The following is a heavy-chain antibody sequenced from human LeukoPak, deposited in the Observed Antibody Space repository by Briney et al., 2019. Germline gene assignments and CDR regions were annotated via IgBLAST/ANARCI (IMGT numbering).Heavy chain of an antibody. D-gene: IGHD5-18*01. CDR1: GGSITSGTYY. Sequence: KPSQTLSLTCTVSGGSITSGTYYWTWIRHHPGKGLEWIGYIYSSGDTQYNPSLRSRVTMSVDTSTNQFSLKLSSVTAADTAVYYCARSGMVTHAFDIWGQGTMVTVSS. V-gene: IGHV4-31*03. CDR3: ARSGMVTHAFDI. J-gene: IGHJ3*02. CDR2: IYSSGDT.